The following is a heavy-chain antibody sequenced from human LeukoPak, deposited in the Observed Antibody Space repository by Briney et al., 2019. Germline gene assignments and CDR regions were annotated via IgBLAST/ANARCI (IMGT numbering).Heavy chain of an antibody. Sequence: PGGSLRLSCAASGFTFSSYSMNWVRQAPGKGLEWVLSISSSSSYIYYADSVKGRFTISRDNAKNSLYLQMNSLRAEDTAVYYCARDPYYYDSSGYYYWGQGTLVTVSS. V-gene: IGHV3-21*01. D-gene: IGHD3-22*01. CDR3: ARDPYYYDSSGYYY. J-gene: IGHJ4*02. CDR2: ISSSSSYI. CDR1: GFTFSSYS.